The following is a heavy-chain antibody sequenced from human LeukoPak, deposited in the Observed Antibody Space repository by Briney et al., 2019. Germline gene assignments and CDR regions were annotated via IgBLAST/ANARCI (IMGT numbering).Heavy chain of an antibody. Sequence: PSETLSLTCAVYGGSFSGYYWSWIRQPPGKGLEWIGEINHSGSTNYNPPLKSRVTISVDTSKNQFSLKLSSVTAADTAVYYCARGGRDFWSGYYSRYGMDVWGQGTTVTVSS. CDR2: INHSGST. V-gene: IGHV4-34*01. D-gene: IGHD3-3*01. CDR3: ARGGRDFWSGYYSRYGMDV. J-gene: IGHJ6*02. CDR1: GGSFSGYY.